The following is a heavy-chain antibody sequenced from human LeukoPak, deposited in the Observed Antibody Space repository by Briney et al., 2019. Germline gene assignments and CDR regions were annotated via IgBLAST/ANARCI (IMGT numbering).Heavy chain of an antibody. CDR1: GFPFSSYS. CDR2: ISSSSSYI. CDR3: ARDLAVAGNY. V-gene: IGHV3-21*01. D-gene: IGHD6-19*01. Sequence: GGSLTLSCAPSGFPFSSYSMNWVRQAPGKGLEWVSSISSSSSYIYYADSVKGRFTISRDNAKNSLYLQMNSLRAEDTAVYYCARDLAVAGNYWGQGTLVTVSS. J-gene: IGHJ4*02.